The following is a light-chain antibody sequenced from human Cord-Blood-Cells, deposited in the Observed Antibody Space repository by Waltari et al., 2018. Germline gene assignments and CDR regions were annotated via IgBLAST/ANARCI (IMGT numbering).Light chain of an antibody. CDR2: DAS. V-gene: IGKV3-11*01. CDR3: QQRSNWPLT. CDR1: QSVSSY. J-gene: IGKJ4*01. Sequence: EIVLTQSPATLPLSPGERATLSCRARQSVSSYLAWYQQKPGQAPRLLIYDASNRATGIPARFSGSGSGTDFTLTISSLEPEDFAVYYCQQRSNWPLTFGGGTKVEIK.